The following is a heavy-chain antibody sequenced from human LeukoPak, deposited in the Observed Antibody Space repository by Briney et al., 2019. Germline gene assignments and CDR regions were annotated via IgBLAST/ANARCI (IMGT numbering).Heavy chain of an antibody. CDR2: VYDNGIT. J-gene: IGHJ4*02. D-gene: IGHD5-18*01. CDR3: ARHPGIQLRIDN. CDR1: GGSMSRYY. V-gene: IGHV4-59*08. Sequence: PSETLSLTCTVSGGSMSRYYWSWIRQPPGKGLEWIGYVYDNGITSYNPSLKSRVTISADTSKNQFSLNLISVTAADTAVYFCARHPGIQLRIDNWGRGTLVTVSS.